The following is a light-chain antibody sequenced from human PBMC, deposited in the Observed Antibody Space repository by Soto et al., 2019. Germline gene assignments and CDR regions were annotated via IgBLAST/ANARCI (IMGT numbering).Light chain of an antibody. Sequence: EIMLTQSPGTLSLSPGERATLSCRASQSVSSSYLAWYQQKPGQAPRLLIYGASSRATGIPDRFSGSESGTDFTLTIRRLEPEDFAVYYCQQYGSSPFTVGTGTKVDIK. J-gene: IGKJ3*01. CDR1: QSVSSSY. CDR2: GAS. CDR3: QQYGSSPFT. V-gene: IGKV3-20*01.